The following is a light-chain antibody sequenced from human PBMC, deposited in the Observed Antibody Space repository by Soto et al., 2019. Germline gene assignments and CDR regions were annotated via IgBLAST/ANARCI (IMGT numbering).Light chain of an antibody. CDR1: SSEVGGYND. Sequence: QSALPQSRSVSGSPGQSVTISCTGTSSEVGGYNDVSWYQQHPGKGPKFMIYAVSKRPSGVPDRFSGSKSGNTASLTISGLPTEDEADYYCFSYAGGYTYVVGTGTQLAVL. CDR2: AVS. J-gene: IGLJ1*01. V-gene: IGLV2-11*01. CDR3: FSYAGGYTYV.